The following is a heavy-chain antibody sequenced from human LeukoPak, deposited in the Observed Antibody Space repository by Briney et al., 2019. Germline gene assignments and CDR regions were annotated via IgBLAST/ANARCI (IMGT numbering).Heavy chain of an antibody. CDR3: ARDREEYFDY. CDR2: ISYDGSNK. CDR1: GFTFSNYA. Sequence: PGGSLRLSCAASGFTFSNYAMHWVRQAPGKGLEWVAVISYDGSNKYYADSVKGRFTISRDNSKNTLYLQMNSLRAEDTAVYYCARDREEYFDYWGQGTLVTVSS. V-gene: IGHV3-30-3*01. J-gene: IGHJ4*02.